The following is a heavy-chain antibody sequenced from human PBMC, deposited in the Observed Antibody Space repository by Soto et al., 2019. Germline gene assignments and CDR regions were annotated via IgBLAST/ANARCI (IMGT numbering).Heavy chain of an antibody. J-gene: IGHJ4*02. CDR2: ISYDGSNK. V-gene: IGHV3-30-3*01. CDR3: ARDIFCSGGSCPTNY. Sequence: SGGSLRLSCAASGFTFSSYAMHWVRQAPGKGLEWVAVISYDGSNKYYADSVKGRFTISRDNSKNTLYLQMNSLRAEDTAVYYCARDIFCSGGSCPTNYWGQGTLVTVSS. CDR1: GFTFSSYA. D-gene: IGHD2-15*01.